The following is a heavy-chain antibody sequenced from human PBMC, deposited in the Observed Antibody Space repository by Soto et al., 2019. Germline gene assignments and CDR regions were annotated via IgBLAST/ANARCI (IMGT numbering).Heavy chain of an antibody. CDR1: GGSISSYY. J-gene: IGHJ4*02. CDR2: IHYSGST. D-gene: IGHD6-13*01. Sequence: SETLSLTCTVSGGSISSYYWSWIRQPPGKGLEWIGFIHYSGSTNYNPSLMSRVTISVDMSNDQFSLKLSSVTVADTAVYYCATSYGNAWYTYWGQGTQVTVSS. CDR3: ATSYGNAWYTY. V-gene: IGHV4-59*12.